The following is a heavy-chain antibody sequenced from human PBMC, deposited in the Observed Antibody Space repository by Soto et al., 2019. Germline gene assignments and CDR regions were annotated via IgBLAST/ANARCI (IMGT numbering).Heavy chain of an antibody. CDR3: AIDRILLWFELTPTDYGMDV. J-gene: IGHJ6*02. Sequence: QLQLQESGPGLVKPSETLSLTCTVSGGSISSSTYYWGWIRQPPGKGLEWIGSIYYSGSTYYNPSLKSRVTISVDTSKNQFSLKLSSVTAADPAVYYCAIDRILLWFELTPTDYGMDVWGQGTTVTVSS. CDR1: GGSISSSTYY. CDR2: IYYSGST. V-gene: IGHV4-39*02. D-gene: IGHD3-10*01.